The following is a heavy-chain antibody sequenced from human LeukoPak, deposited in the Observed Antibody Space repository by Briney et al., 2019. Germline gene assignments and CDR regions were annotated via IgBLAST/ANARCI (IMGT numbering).Heavy chain of an antibody. D-gene: IGHD4-17*01. CDR3: ARGRDGDYALDY. Sequence: PGRSLSLSCAASGFTFSSYAMHWGRQAPGKGLEWVAVISYDGSNKYYADSVKGRVTISRDNSKNTLYLQMNSLRAEDTAVYYCARGRDGDYALDYWGQRPLFSLSS. CDR1: GFTFSSYA. CDR2: ISYDGSNK. V-gene: IGHV3-30*04. J-gene: IGHJ4*02.